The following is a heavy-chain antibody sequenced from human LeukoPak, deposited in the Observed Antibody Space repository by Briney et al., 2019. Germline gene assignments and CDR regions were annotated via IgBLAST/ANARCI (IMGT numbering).Heavy chain of an antibody. CDR1: GYTFTGYY. CDR3: ARCNSVSTVTTVGDNWFDP. D-gene: IGHD4-17*01. J-gene: IGHJ5*02. Sequence: AVKVTCKASGYTFTGYYMHWLRQAPGQGLEWMGWINPNSGGTNYSQKFQGRVTMTRDTSISTAYMELSRLRSDDTAVYYCARCNSVSTVTTVGDNWFDPWGQGTLVTVSS. V-gene: IGHV1-2*02. CDR2: INPNSGGT.